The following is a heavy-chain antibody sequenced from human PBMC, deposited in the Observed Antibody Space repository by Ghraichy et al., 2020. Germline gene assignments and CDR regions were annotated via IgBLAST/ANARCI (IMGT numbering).Heavy chain of an antibody. Sequence: GGSLRLSCAASGFTFSSYGMHWVRQAPGKGLEWVAFIRYDGSNKYYADSVKGRFTISRDNSKNTLYLQMNSLRAEDTAVYYCAKDPGWDPIRNWFDPWGQGTLVTVSS. CDR2: IRYDGSNK. CDR3: AKDPGWDPIRNWFDP. J-gene: IGHJ5*02. V-gene: IGHV3-30*02. D-gene: IGHD1-26*01. CDR1: GFTFSSYG.